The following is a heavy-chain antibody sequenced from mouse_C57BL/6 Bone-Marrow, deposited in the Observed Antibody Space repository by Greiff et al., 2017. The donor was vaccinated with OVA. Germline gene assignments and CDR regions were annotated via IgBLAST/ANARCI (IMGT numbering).Heavy chain of an antibody. V-gene: IGHV1-19*01. J-gene: IGHJ2*01. D-gene: IGHD2-4*01. Sequence: VQLQQSGPVLVKPGASVKMSCKASGYTFTDYYMNWVKQSHGKSLEWIGVINPYNGGTSYNQKFKGKATLTVDKSSSTAYMELNSLTSEDSAVYYCASPYDYDGYYFDYWGQGTTLTVSS. CDR1: GYTFTDYY. CDR3: ASPYDYDGYYFDY. CDR2: INPYNGGT.